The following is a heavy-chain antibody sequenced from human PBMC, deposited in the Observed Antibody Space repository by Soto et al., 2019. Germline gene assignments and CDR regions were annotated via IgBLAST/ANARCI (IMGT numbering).Heavy chain of an antibody. CDR2: IIPIFGTA. V-gene: IGHV1-69*13. J-gene: IGHJ4*02. CDR1: GYTFTSYG. D-gene: IGHD1-7*01. CDR3: ARLSITGTTLFDFDY. Sequence: GASVKVSCKASGYTFTSYGISWVRQAPGQGLEWMGGIIPIFGTANYAQKFQGRVTITADESTSTAYMELSSLRSEDTAVYYCARLSITGTTLFDFDYWGQGTLVTVSS.